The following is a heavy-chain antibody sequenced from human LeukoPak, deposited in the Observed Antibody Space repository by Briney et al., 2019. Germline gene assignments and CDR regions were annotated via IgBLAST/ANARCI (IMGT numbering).Heavy chain of an antibody. V-gene: IGHV1-2*02. D-gene: IGHD6-19*01. Sequence: ASVKVSCKASGYTFTGYYMHWVRQAPGQGLEWMGWINPNSGGTNYAQKFQGRVTMTRDTSISTAYMELSRLRSDDTAVYYCARDIAYSSGQGYWGQGTLVTVSS. CDR3: ARDIAYSSGQGY. CDR1: GYTFTGYY. CDR2: INPNSGGT. J-gene: IGHJ4*02.